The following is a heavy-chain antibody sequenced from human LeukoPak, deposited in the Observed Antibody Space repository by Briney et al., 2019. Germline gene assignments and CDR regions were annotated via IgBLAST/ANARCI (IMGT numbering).Heavy chain of an antibody. V-gene: IGHV3-23*01. CDR3: AKLPNIVVVRKTYYFDY. CDR1: GFTFSSYA. CDR2: ISGSGGST. J-gene: IGHJ4*02. D-gene: IGHD2-15*01. Sequence: GGSLRLSCAASGFTFSSYAMSWVRQAPGKGLEWVSAISGSGGSTYYADSVKGRFTISRDNSKNTLYLQMNSLRAEDTAVYYCAKLPNIVVVRKTYYFDYWSQGTLVTVSS.